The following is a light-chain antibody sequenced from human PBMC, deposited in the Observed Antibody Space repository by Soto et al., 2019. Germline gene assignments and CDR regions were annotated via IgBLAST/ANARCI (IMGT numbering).Light chain of an antibody. Sequence: EIVLTQSPATLSLSPGERATLSCRASQSVSSYLAWYQQKPGQAPRLLIYDASNRATGIPARFSGSGSGTDFTLTISSLEPEDFAVYYCQQRSNWPRGGTFVGGTKVEIK. CDR3: QQRSNWPRGGT. V-gene: IGKV3-11*01. CDR2: DAS. CDR1: QSVSSY. J-gene: IGKJ4*01.